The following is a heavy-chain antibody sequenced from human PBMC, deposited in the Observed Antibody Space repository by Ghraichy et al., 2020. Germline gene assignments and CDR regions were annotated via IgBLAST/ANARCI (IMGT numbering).Heavy chain of an antibody. CDR1: GGSISSYY. V-gene: IGHV4-4*07. D-gene: IGHD6-19*01. Sequence: SETLSLTCTVSGGSISSYYWSWIRQPAGKGLEWIGRIYTSGSTNYNPSLKSRVTMSVDTSKNQFSLKLSSVTAADTAVYYCAVRQWLVPTHRYYYGMDVWGQGTTVTVSS. CDR2: IYTSGST. J-gene: IGHJ6*02. CDR3: AVRQWLVPTHRYYYGMDV.